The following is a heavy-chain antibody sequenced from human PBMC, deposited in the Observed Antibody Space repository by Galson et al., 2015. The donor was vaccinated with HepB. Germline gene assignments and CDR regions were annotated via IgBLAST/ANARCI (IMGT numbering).Heavy chain of an antibody. J-gene: IGHJ5*02. V-gene: IGHV1-18*01. Sequence: SCKASGYTFSNSGITWVRQAPGQGLEWMGWISTYNGNTKYAQKVQGRVSLTSDISTKTVYMELRSLRPDDTAVYYCARSTVTTSSDWFDPWGQGTLVTVSS. D-gene: IGHD4-11*01. CDR1: GYTFSNSG. CDR3: ARSTVTTSSDWFDP. CDR2: ISTYNGNT.